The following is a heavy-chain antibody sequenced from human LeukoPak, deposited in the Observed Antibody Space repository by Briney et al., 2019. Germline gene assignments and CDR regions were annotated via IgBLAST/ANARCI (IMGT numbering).Heavy chain of an antibody. CDR2: MNPNSGNT. CDR1: GYTFTSYD. V-gene: IGHV1-8*01. D-gene: IGHD3-22*01. J-gene: IGHJ4*02. CDR3: ARVHSSGYYFDY. Sequence: ASVKVSCKASGYTFTSYDINWVRQATGQGLEWMGWMNPNSGNTGYAQKFQGRVTMTRNTSISTAYMELSSLRSEDTAVYYCARVHSSGYYFDYWGQGTLVTVSS.